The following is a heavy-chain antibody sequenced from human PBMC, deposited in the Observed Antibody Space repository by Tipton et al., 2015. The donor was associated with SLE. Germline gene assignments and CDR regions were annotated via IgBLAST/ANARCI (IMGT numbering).Heavy chain of an antibody. J-gene: IGHJ6*02. D-gene: IGHD3-10*01. CDR1: GGSIRSYY. V-gene: IGHV4-59*01. CDR3: ARQRLRLLSPLDA. Sequence: TLSLTCSVSGGSIRSYYWSWIRQTPGKGLEWIGYMYYSGITNYNPSLYGRVSISVDTSRNQFSLKMNSVTAADTAMYYCARQRLRLLSPLDAWGQGTTVTVS. CDR2: MYYSGIT.